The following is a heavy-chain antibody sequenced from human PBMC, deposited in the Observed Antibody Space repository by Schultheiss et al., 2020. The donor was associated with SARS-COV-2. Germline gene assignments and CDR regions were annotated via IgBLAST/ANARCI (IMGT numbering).Heavy chain of an antibody. Sequence: SETLSLTCTVSGGSISSYYWSWIRQPPGKGLEWIGYIYYSGSTNYNPSLKSRVTISVDTSKNQFSLKLSSVTAADTAVYYCARKGYDFWSGYYSHWGQGTLVTVSS. CDR1: GGSISSYY. D-gene: IGHD3-3*01. V-gene: IGHV4-59*08. CDR3: ARKGYDFWSGYYSH. CDR2: IYYSGST. J-gene: IGHJ4*02.